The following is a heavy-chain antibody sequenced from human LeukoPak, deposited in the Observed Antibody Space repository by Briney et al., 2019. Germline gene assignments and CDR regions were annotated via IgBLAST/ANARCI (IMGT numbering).Heavy chain of an antibody. CDR3: TRDHRDIVVVVAADGNYYYYMDV. CDR1: GFTFGDYA. Sequence: GRSLRLSCTASGFTFGDYAMSWFRQAPGKGLEWVGFIRSKAYGGTAEYAASVKGRFTISRDDSKSIAYLQMNSLKTEDTAVYYCTRDHRDIVVVVAADGNYYYYMDVWGKGTTVTVSS. D-gene: IGHD2-15*01. J-gene: IGHJ6*03. CDR2: IRSKAYGGTA. V-gene: IGHV3-49*03.